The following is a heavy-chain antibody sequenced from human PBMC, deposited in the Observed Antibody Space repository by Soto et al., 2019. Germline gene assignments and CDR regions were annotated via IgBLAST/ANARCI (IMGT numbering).Heavy chain of an antibody. CDR3: ARLIPQQGLSRRVVTPRHSVFDY. CDR1: GGSISSSSYY. CDR2: IYYSGST. D-gene: IGHD2-21*02. J-gene: IGHJ4*02. V-gene: IGHV4-39*01. Sequence: SETLSLTCTVSGGSISSSSYYWGWIRQPPGKGLEWIGSIYYSGSTYYNPSLKSRVTISVDTSKNQFSLKLSSVTAADTAVYYCARLIPQQGLSRRVVTPRHSVFDYWGQGTLVTVSS.